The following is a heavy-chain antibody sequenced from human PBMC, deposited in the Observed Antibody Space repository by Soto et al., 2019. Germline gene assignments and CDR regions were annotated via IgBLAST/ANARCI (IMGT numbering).Heavy chain of an antibody. CDR2: IYYSGST. D-gene: IGHD3-10*01. J-gene: IGHJ4*02. Sequence: SETLYLTCNVSGGSISSSSYYWGWIRQPPGKGLAWIGSIYYSGSTYYNPSLKSRVTISVDTSKNQFSLKLSSVTAADTAVYYCARLRVTMVRGVDYWGQGTLVT. CDR3: ARLRVTMVRGVDY. V-gene: IGHV4-39*01. CDR1: GGSISSSSYY.